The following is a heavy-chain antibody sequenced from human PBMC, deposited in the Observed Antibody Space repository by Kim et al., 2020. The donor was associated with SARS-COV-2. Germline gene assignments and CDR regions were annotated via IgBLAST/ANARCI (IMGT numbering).Heavy chain of an antibody. D-gene: IGHD1-26*01. CDR3: VRNSGWYDS. CDR2: SMNSGGSI. V-gene: IGHV3-23*01. J-gene: IGHJ5*01. CDR1: GFNFISND. Sequence: GGSLRLSCIASGFNFISNDMTWVRHAPGKGPEWVATSMNSGGSIFHADSVRGRFTMSRDNSKYAVYLQMNSLRVEDTAIYYCVRNSGWYDSWSQGLLVTVSS.